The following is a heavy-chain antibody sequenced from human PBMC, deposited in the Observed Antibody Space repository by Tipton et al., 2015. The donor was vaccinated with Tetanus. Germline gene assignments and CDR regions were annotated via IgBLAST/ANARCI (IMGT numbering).Heavy chain of an antibody. CDR2: ISSTSTYI. V-gene: IGHV3-21*01. J-gene: IGHJ4*02. Sequence: SLRLSCVVSGFTFSNYKMNWVRQAPGKGLEWVSSISSTSTYIDYADSFKGRFIVSRDNAKNSMYLQIDNLRDDDTAVYYCASGVTLDYWGQGTVVSVSS. CDR1: GFTFSNYK. CDR3: ASGVTLDY. D-gene: IGHD3-10*01.